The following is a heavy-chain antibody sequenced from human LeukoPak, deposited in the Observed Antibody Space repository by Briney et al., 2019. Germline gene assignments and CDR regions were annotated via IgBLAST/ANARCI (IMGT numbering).Heavy chain of an antibody. J-gene: IGHJ6*04. D-gene: IGHD5-18*01. CDR1: GGTFSSYA. CDR3: ARDGGGSYGPNYYYYYGMDV. CDR2: IIPIFGTA. V-gene: IGHV1-69*06. Sequence: GASVKVSCKASGGTFSSYAISWVRQAPGQGLEWMGGIIPIFGTANYAQKFQGRVTITADKSTSTAYMELSSLRSEDTAVYYCARDGGGSYGPNYYYYYGMDVWDKGTTVTVSS.